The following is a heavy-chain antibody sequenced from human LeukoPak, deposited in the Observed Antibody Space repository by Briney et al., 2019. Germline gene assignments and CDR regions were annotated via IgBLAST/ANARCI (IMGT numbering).Heavy chain of an antibody. J-gene: IGHJ4*02. CDR3: ARDQAQNFDY. V-gene: IGHV1-18*01. CDR1: DYTFTNYG. CDR2: ISAYNGNT. Sequence: ASVKVSCKASDYTFTNYGISWVRQVPGQGPEWMGWISAYNGNTNYAQKFQGRVTMTTDTSTSTAYLELRSLRSDDTAVYYCARDQAQNFDYWGQGTLVTASS.